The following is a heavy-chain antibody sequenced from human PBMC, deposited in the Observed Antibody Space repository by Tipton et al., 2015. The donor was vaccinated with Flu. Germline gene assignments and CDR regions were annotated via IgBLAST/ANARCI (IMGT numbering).Heavy chain of an antibody. V-gene: IGHV4-59*01. J-gene: IGHJ3*02. Sequence: TLSLTCTVSGGSISKYYWTWIRQPPGKGLEWIGYIYNIGSTVYNPSLKSRVTISVDTSKNQFSLKLTSVTAADTAVYYCARGVTIFGVVRYAFDIWGQGTMVSVSS. D-gene: IGHD3-3*01. CDR2: IYNIGST. CDR1: GGSISKYY. CDR3: ARGVTIFGVVRYAFDI.